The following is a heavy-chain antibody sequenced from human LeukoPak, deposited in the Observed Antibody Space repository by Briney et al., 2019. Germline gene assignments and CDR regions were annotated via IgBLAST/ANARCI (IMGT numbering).Heavy chain of an antibody. V-gene: IGHV3-23*01. D-gene: IGHD2-21*01. CDR3: AKENGAAVISHFDY. CDR2: ISGSGGNT. Sequence: RSGGSLRLSCAASGFTFSSYAMSWVRQAPGKGLEWVSGISGSGGNTFYADSVKGRFTISRDNSKNTLYLQMNSLRAEDTAIYYCAKENGAAVISHFDYWGQGTLVTVSS. CDR1: GFTFSSYA. J-gene: IGHJ4*02.